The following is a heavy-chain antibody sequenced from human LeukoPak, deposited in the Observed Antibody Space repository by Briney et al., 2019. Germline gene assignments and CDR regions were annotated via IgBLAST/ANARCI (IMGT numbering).Heavy chain of an antibody. CDR3: ASGGVYGDYSN. V-gene: IGHV3-53*01. D-gene: IGHD4-17*01. CDR2: MYSGGRT. CDR1: GLTVSNTY. Sequence: GGSLRLSCAASGLTVSNTYMSWVRQAPGKGLEWVSVMYSGGRTFYADSVKGRFTISRDNSKNTLYLQMNSLRAEDTAVYFCASGGVYGDYSNWGQGTLVTVSS. J-gene: IGHJ4*02.